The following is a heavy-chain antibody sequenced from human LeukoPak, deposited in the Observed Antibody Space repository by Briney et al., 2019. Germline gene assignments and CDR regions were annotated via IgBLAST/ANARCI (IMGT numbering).Heavy chain of an antibody. V-gene: IGHV1-18*01. Sequence: ASVKVSCKASGYTFTSYGISWVRQAPGQGLEWMGWISAYNGNTNYAQKLQGRVTMTTDTSTSTAYMELRSLRSDDTAVYYCARSPLGKRVVVVAAIYMDVWGKGTTVTISS. CDR1: GYTFTSYG. J-gene: IGHJ6*03. CDR3: ARSPLGKRVVVVAAIYMDV. D-gene: IGHD2-15*01. CDR2: ISAYNGNT.